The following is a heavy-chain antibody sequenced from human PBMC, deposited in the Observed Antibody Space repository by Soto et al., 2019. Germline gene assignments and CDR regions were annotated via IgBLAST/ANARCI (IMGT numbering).Heavy chain of an antibody. J-gene: IGHJ4*02. CDR1: GYTFTSYG. CDR3: TTEVPHMITFGGVIHFDY. V-gene: IGHV1-18*01. Sequence: ASVKVSCKASGYTFTSYGISWVRQAPGQGLEWMGWISAYNGNTNYAQKLQGRVTMTTDTSTSTAYMELRSLRSDDTAVYYCTTEVPHMITFGGVIHFDYWGQGTLVTVSS. CDR2: ISAYNGNT. D-gene: IGHD3-16*02.